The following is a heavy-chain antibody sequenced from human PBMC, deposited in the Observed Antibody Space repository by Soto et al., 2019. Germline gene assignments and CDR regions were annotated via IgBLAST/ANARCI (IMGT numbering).Heavy chain of an antibody. J-gene: IGHJ5*02. CDR2: VYYTGVT. CDR1: GAYLHIGGYY. CDR3: ARDGTSNDNYFDP. Sequence: PSETLSLTCTVSGAYLHIGGYYWAWIRQLPGKGLEWIGYVYYTGVTYHNPSLGSRVNISVDTSKKQFSLQLRSVTAADTAVYYCARDGTSNDNYFDPWGQGILVTVSS. V-gene: IGHV4-31*02. D-gene: IGHD2-2*01.